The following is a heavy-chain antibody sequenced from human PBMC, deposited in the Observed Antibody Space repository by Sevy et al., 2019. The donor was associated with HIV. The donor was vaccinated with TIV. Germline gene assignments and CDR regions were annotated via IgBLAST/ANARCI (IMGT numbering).Heavy chain of an antibody. CDR3: ARGPPDGSYDYFDY. V-gene: IGHV3-21*06. D-gene: IGHD1-26*01. Sequence: GGSLRLSCAASAFTFSSYKMNWVRQAPGKGLEWVSCISGSSNYIYYAESLKGRFIISRDNAKNTLYLQMNSLRADDTAVYYCARGPPDGSYDYFDYWGQGTLVTVSS. J-gene: IGHJ4*02. CDR1: AFTFSSYK. CDR2: ISGSSNYI.